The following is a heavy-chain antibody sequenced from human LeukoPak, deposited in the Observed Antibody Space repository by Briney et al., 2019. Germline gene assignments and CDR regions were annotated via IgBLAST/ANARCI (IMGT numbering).Heavy chain of an antibody. V-gene: IGHV3-20*04. CDR2: INWNGGST. Sequence: GGSLRLSCAASGFTFDDYGMSWVRQAPGKGLEWVSGINWNGGSTGYADSVKGRFTISRDNAKNSLYLQMNSLRAEDTAVYYCARDRTKGYYYYYYMDVWGKGTTVTVSS. CDR1: GFTFDDYG. J-gene: IGHJ6*03. CDR3: ARDRTKGYYYYYYMDV.